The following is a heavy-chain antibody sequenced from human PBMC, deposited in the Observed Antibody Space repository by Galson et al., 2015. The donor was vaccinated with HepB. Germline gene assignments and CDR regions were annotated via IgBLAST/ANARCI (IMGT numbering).Heavy chain of an antibody. V-gene: IGHV3-23*01. CDR3: AKPPLRDFDWSLMEV. CDR1: GFPFFTYA. D-gene: IGHD3-9*01. CDR2: ISGSGSST. Sequence: SLRLSCAASGFPFFTYAMVWVRQAPGKGLEWVSTISGSGSSTYYADSVKGQFTISRDNSKNTLYLQMNSLRAEDTAVYYCAKPPLRDFDWSLMEVWGQGTTVTVSS. J-gene: IGHJ6*02.